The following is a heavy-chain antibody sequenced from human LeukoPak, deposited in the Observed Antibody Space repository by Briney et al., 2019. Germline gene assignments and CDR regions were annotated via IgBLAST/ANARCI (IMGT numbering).Heavy chain of an antibody. V-gene: IGHV4-4*07. CDR1: GGSISSYY. CDR2: IYTSGST. J-gene: IGHJ4*02. D-gene: IGHD6-13*01. Sequence: PSETLSLTCTVSGGSISSYYWSWIRQPAGKGLEWIGRIYTSGSTNYNPSLKRRFTMSVDASKNQFSLKLSSVTAADTAVYYCARESRYISSWYTDYWGQGTLVTVSS. CDR3: ARESRYISSWYTDY.